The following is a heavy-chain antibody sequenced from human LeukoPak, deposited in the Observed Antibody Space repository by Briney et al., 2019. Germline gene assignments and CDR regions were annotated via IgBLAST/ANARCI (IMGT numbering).Heavy chain of an antibody. CDR3: ARVLLMAPYYYMDV. Sequence: ASVKVSCKASGYTFTSYGISWXXXXXXXXXXXXXXXSAYXGNTXYXXXLXGXXXXXTDXSTSXAYMELRSLRSDDTAVYYCARVLLMAPYYYMDVWGKGTTVTVSS. V-gene: IGHV1-18*01. CDR2: XSAYXGNT. J-gene: IGHJ6*03. D-gene: IGHD5-24*01. CDR1: GYTFTSYG.